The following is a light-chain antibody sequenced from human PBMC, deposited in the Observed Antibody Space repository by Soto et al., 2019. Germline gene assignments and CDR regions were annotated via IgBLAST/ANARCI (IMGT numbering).Light chain of an antibody. Sequence: EIVMTQSPATLSVSPGERATLSCRASQSVSGNLAWYQQKPGQAPRLLIYGASPRATGITARFRGSGSGTDFTLTSSSLQPEDVAVYYCQPYNNWPPAFGQGTKVDIK. CDR3: QPYNNWPPA. J-gene: IGKJ1*01. V-gene: IGKV3-15*01. CDR2: GAS. CDR1: QSVSGN.